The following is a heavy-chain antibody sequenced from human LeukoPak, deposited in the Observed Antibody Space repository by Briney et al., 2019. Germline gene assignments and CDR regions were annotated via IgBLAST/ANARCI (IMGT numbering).Heavy chain of an antibody. CDR3: ARFHLTALDY. Sequence: SETLSLTCTVSGGSISSYYWSWIRQPPGKGLEWIGYIYYSGSTNYNPSLKSRVTISVDTSKNQFSLKLSSVTAADTAVYYCARFHLTALDYWGQGTLFTVSS. CDR1: GGSISSYY. V-gene: IGHV4-59*01. D-gene: IGHD3-16*01. J-gene: IGHJ4*02. CDR2: IYYSGST.